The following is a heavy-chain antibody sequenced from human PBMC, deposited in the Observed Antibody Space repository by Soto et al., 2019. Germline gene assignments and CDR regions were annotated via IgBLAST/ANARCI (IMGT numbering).Heavy chain of an antibody. V-gene: IGHV3-15*01. CDR3: NTDPGVST. CDR2: IKSKADGGII. Sequence: EVQLVESGGGLVKPGGSLRLSCAASGFTFNNAWMTWVRQAPGKGLEWVGRIKSKADGGIIDYAAPVRGRFTISRDASKNTVYLQMNSLKTEDTAMYYCNTDPGVSTWGQGTMVTVSS. J-gene: IGHJ3*01. CDR1: GFTFNNAW.